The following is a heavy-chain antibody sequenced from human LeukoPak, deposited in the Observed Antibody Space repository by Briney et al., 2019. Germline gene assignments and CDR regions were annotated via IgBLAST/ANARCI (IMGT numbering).Heavy chain of an antibody. J-gene: IGHJ4*02. Sequence: ASVKVSCKASGYTFTSYYMHWVRQAPGQGLEWMGIINPSGGSTSYAQKFQGRVTMTRDTSTGTVYMELSSLRSEDTAVYYCARGLPQNSGYDLFDYWGQGTLVTVSS. CDR1: GYTFTSYY. D-gene: IGHD5-12*01. V-gene: IGHV1-46*01. CDR3: ARGLPQNSGYDLFDY. CDR2: INPSGGST.